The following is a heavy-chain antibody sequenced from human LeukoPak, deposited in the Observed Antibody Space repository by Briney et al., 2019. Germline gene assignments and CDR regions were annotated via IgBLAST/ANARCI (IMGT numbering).Heavy chain of an antibody. J-gene: IGHJ5*02. CDR2: IYSSGST. CDR1: GGSISSGDSY. D-gene: IGHD4-17*01. Sequence: SSQTLSLTCTVSGGSISSGDSYWSWIRQPPGKGLEWIGYIYSSGSTYYNPSLKSRVTISVDTSKNQFSLKLSSVTAADTAVYYCARENDYGDYAGFDPWGQGTLVTVSS. CDR3: ARENDYGDYAGFDP. V-gene: IGHV4-30-4*01.